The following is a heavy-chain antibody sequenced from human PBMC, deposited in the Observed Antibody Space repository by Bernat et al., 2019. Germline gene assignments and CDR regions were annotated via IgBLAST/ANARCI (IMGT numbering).Heavy chain of an antibody. D-gene: IGHD3-16*02. J-gene: IGHJ6*02. V-gene: IGHV4-34*01. Sequence: QVQLQQWGAGLLKPSETLSLTCAVYGGSFSGYYWSWIRQPPGKGLEWIGEINHSGSTNYNPSLKSRVTISVDTSKNQFSLKLSSVTAADTAVYYWARGRVHDYVWGSYRYTPRYGMDVWGQGTTVTVSS. CDR3: ARGRVHDYVWGSYRYTPRYGMDV. CDR2: INHSGST. CDR1: GGSFSGYY.